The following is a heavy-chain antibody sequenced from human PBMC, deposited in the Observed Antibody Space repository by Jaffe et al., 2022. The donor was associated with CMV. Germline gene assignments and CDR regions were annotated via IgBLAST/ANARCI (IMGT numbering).Heavy chain of an antibody. V-gene: IGHV1-24*01. J-gene: IGHJ3*02. CDR1: GYTLTELS. CDR3: ATSSPHYYDSSGYYYGAFDI. D-gene: IGHD3-22*01. CDR2: FDPEDGET. Sequence: QVQLVQSGAEVKKPGASVKVSCKVSGYTLTELSMHWVRQAPGKGLEWMGGFDPEDGETIYAQKFQGRVTMTEDTSTDTAYMELSSLRSEDTAVYYCATSSPHYYDSSGYYYGAFDIWGQGTMVTVSS.